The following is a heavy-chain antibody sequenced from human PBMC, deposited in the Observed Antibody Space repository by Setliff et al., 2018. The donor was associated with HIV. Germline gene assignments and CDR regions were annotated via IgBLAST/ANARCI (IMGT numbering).Heavy chain of an antibody. CDR2: TYTSGSA. D-gene: IGHD6-13*01. V-gene: IGHV4-61*02. CDR1: GGSISSGNYY. Sequence: SETLSLTCTVSGGSISSGNYYWSWIRQPAGKGLEWMGRTYTSGSANYNPSLKSRVTISVDTSKNQFSLKLSSVTVADTAVYYCARDEHGYNSNWYGVDWGQGTLVTVSS. CDR3: ARDEHGYNSNWYGVD. J-gene: IGHJ4*02.